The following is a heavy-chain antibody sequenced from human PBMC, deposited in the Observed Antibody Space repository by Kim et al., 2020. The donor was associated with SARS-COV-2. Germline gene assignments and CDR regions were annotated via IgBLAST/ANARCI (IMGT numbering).Heavy chain of an antibody. J-gene: IGHJ6*02. Sequence: IYAQKFQGRVTMTEDTSTDTAYMRLSSLRSEDTAVYYCATLNAYYYGMDVWGQGTTVTVSS. CDR3: ATLNAYYYGMDV. V-gene: IGHV1-24*01.